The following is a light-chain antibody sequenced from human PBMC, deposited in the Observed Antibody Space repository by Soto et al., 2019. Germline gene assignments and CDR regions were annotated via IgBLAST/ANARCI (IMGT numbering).Light chain of an antibody. V-gene: IGKV3-11*01. Sequence: EIVLTQSPATLSLSPGERATLSCRASQSVSSYLAWYQQKPGQAPRLLIYDASNRATDIPARCSGSGSAIAFTLTISSLEPEDFAVYYCQQRSNWSLFTFGPGTKVDIK. CDR2: DAS. CDR1: QSVSSY. J-gene: IGKJ3*01. CDR3: QQRSNWSLFT.